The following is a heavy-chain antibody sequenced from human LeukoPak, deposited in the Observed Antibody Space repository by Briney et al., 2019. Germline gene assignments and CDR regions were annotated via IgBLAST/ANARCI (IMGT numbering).Heavy chain of an antibody. V-gene: IGHV3-21*01. CDR1: GFSFSTYS. Sequence: GGSLRLSCAASGFSFSTYSMYWVRQAPGKGLEWVSSITSSSSYIYYADSVRGRFTISRDNAKNSLYLQMNSLRAEDTAVYYCARDVFAWGTSPNFFDYWGQGSLVTVSS. D-gene: IGHD2-21*01. J-gene: IGHJ4*02. CDR2: ITSSSSYI. CDR3: ARDVFAWGTSPNFFDY.